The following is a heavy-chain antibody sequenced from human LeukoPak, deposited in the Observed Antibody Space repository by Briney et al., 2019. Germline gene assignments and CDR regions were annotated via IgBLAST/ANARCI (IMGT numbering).Heavy chain of an antibody. CDR3: ARVDHYANSGYSNFDF. CDR2: VWYDGSSK. V-gene: IGHV3-33*08. Sequence: PGGSLRLSCAASGFAFSSQAMGWVRQAPGKGLEWVAVVWYDGSSKYYADSVKGRFTISRDNSKNTLYLQMNSLRAEDTAVYYCARVDHYANSGYSNFDFWGQGTLVTVSS. J-gene: IGHJ4*02. CDR1: GFAFSSQA. D-gene: IGHD3-22*01.